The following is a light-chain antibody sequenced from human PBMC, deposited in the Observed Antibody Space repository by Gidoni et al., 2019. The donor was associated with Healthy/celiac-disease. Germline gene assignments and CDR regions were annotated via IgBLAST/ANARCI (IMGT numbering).Light chain of an antibody. CDR1: SSNIGSNT. CDR2: SNH. CDR3: AAWDDSLNGPV. J-gene: IGLJ3*02. Sequence: QSVLTQPPSASGTPGQRVTISCSGSSSNIGSNTANWYQQPPGTAPKRLIYSNHQRPSGVPDRFSGSKSGTSASRAISGLQSEDEADYYCAAWDDSLNGPVFGGGTKLTVL. V-gene: IGLV1-44*01.